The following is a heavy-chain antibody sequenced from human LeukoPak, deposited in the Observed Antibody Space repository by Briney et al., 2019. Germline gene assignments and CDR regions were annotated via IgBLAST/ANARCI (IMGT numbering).Heavy chain of an antibody. Sequence: GGSLRLSCAASGFTFSNYWMNWVRQAPGKGLVWVSRINSDGSSTSYADSVKGRFTISRDNAKNTLYLQMNSLRAEDTAVYYCARSGAVTYAFDIWGQGTMVTVSS. CDR1: GFTFSNYW. V-gene: IGHV3-74*01. CDR2: INSDGSST. D-gene: IGHD2-15*01. CDR3: ARSGAVTYAFDI. J-gene: IGHJ3*02.